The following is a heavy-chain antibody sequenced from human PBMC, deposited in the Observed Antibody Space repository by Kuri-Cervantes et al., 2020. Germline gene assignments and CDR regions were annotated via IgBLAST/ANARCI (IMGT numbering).Heavy chain of an antibody. CDR3: AKDRTYLSAAGYFDY. CDR1: GFTFSSYG. Sequence: GESLKISCAASGFTFSSYGMHWVRQAPGKGLEWVAVISYDGSNKYYADSVKGRFTISRDNSKNTLYLQMNSLRAEDTAVYYCAKDRTYLSAAGYFDYWGQGTLVTVSS. D-gene: IGHD6-13*01. V-gene: IGHV3-30*18. CDR2: ISYDGSNK. J-gene: IGHJ4*02.